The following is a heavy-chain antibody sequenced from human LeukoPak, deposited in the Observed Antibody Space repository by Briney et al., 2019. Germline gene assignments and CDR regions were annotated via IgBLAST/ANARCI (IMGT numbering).Heavy chain of an antibody. J-gene: IGHJ4*02. CDR3: ARDPVPAAKIGYFDY. CDR1: GLAFNSQT. Sequence: GGSLRLSWAASGLAFNSQTMSWVRQAPGKGLEWVASIKEDEIEIHYVDSVKGRFTISRDNAKDSLYLQMNSLRVEDTAVYYCARDPVPAAKIGYFDYWGQGTLVTVSS. V-gene: IGHV3-7*01. CDR2: IKEDEIEI. D-gene: IGHD2-2*01.